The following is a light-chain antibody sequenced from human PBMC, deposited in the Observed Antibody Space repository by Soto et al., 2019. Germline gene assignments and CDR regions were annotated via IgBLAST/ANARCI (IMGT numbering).Light chain of an antibody. CDR1: SSDVGGYNY. J-gene: IGLJ2*01. CDR2: EVS. Sequence: QSALTQPASVSGSPGQSITISCTGTSSDVGGYNYFSWYQQHPGKAPKLMIYEVSNRPSGVSNRFYGSKSGNTASLTISGLQAEDEADYYCSSYTSSSTLVFGGGTKLTVL. V-gene: IGLV2-14*01. CDR3: SSYTSSSTLV.